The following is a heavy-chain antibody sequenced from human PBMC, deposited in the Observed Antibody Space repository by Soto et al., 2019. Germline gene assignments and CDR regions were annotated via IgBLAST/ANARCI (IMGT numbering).Heavy chain of an antibody. V-gene: IGHV5-10-1*01. CDR1: GYRFASYW. CDR2: IDPLDSQT. CDR3: ARLQAAAGDNDLTFDY. J-gene: IGHJ4*02. Sequence: GESLKISCEGSGYRFASYWITWVRQVPGKGLEWMGRIDPLDSQTNYSASFEGHVTFSADKSINTAFLQWSSLKASDTAMCYCARLQAAAGDNDLTFDYWGQGTLVTVSS. D-gene: IGHD6-13*01.